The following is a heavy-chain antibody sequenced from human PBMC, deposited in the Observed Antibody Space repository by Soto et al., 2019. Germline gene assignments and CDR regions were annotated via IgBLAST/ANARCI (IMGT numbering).Heavy chain of an antibody. D-gene: IGHD1-26*01. CDR3: ARGREVGAHFFDS. V-gene: IGHV3-13*01. CDR2: IGTADDT. J-gene: IGHJ4*02. Sequence: GGSLRLSCEGSGLSFSGIDMHWVRQPTGKGLEWVSTIGTADDTYYAVSVKGRFTISRDKAKNSLSLEMNNLRAGDTAVHFCARGREVGAHFFDSWGQGTQVTVSS. CDR1: GLSFSGID.